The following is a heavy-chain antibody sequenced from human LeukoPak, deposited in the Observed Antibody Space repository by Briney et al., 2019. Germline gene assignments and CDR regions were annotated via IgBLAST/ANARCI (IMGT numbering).Heavy chain of an antibody. CDR1: GFTFSSYA. CDR2: ISGSGGNT. J-gene: IGHJ6*02. CDR3: AKDLYTGSWYYGMDV. Sequence: GGSLRLSCAASGFTFSSYAMSWVRQAPGKGLEWVSAISGSGGNTYYADSVKGRFTISRDNSKNTLYLRMNSLRAEDTAVYYCAKDLYTGSWYYGMDVWGQGTTVTVSS. D-gene: IGHD6-6*01. V-gene: IGHV3-23*01.